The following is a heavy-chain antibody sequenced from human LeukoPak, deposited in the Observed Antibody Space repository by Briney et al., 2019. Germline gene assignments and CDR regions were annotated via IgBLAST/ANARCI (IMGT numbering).Heavy chain of an antibody. CDR3: AREGRDGYNYADY. D-gene: IGHD5-24*01. Sequence: PGGSLRLSCAASGFTFSRYSMNWVRQAPGKGLEWVSYISTTSWTIYYADSVKGRFTISRDNAKNSLYLQMNSLRAEDMAVYYCAREGRDGYNYADYWGQGTLVTVSS. CDR2: ISTTSWTI. CDR1: GFTFSRYS. V-gene: IGHV3-48*04. J-gene: IGHJ4*02.